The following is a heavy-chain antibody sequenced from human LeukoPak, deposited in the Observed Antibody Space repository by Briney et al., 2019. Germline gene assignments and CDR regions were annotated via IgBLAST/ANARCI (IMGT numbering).Heavy chain of an antibody. Sequence: GASVKVSCKASGYTFNIYGIIWVRQAPGQGLEWVGWISTYNGNTNYAPNIQDRVTMTTDTSTSTAYMELRILRSDDTAVYYCGRALLGGSDIYTPFSYWGQGTLVTVSS. V-gene: IGHV1-18*01. J-gene: IGHJ4*02. CDR3: GRALLGGSDIYTPFSY. D-gene: IGHD3-10*01. CDR1: GYTFNIYG. CDR2: ISTYNGNT.